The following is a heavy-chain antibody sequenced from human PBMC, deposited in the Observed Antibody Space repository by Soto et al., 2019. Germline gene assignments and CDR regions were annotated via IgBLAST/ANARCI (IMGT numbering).Heavy chain of an antibody. Sequence: PGESLKISCKGSGYSFTSYWIGWVRQMPGKGLEWMGIIYPGDSDTRYSSSFQGQVTISADKSISTAYLQGSSLKASDTAMYYCAGGGVRGVITRTRDYYGMDVWGQGTTVTVSS. D-gene: IGHD3-10*01. CDR3: AGGGVRGVITRTRDYYGMDV. CDR2: IYPGDSDT. J-gene: IGHJ6*02. V-gene: IGHV5-51*01. CDR1: GYSFTSYW.